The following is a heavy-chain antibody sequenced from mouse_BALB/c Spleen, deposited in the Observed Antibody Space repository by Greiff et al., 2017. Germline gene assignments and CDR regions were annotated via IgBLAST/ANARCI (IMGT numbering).Heavy chain of an antibody. D-gene: IGHD2-1*01. CDR2: INPYNGAT. CDR3: ARYGNYLYFDY. Sequence: EVQLQQSGPELVKPGASVKISCKASGYSFTGYYMHWVKQSHVKSLEWIGRINPYNGATSYNQNFKDKASLTVDKSSSTAYMELHSLTSEDSAVYYCARYGNYLYFDYWGQGTTLTVSS. CDR1: GYSFTGYY. V-gene: IGHV1-26*01. J-gene: IGHJ2*01.